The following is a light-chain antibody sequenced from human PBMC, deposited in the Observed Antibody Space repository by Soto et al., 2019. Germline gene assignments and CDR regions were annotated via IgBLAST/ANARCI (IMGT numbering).Light chain of an antibody. Sequence: ELVLTQSPGTLSLSPGERATLSSRASQRVSSSYLAWYQQKPGQAPRLLIYGASSRATGIPDRFSGSGSGTDFTLSISRLEPEDFAVDYCQQYGSSLLTFGPGTKVDIK. CDR3: QQYGSSLLT. CDR1: QRVSSSY. V-gene: IGKV3-20*01. J-gene: IGKJ3*01. CDR2: GAS.